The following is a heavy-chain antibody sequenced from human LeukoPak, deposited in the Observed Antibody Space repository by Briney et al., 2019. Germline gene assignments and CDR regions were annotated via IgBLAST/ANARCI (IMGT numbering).Heavy chain of an antibody. CDR2: IRYDGSNK. D-gene: IGHD2-21*02. CDR3: AKLMVVTAPTDAFDI. CDR1: GFTFSSYG. V-gene: IGHV3-30*02. J-gene: IGHJ3*02. Sequence: GGTLRLSCAASGFTFSSYGMHWVRQAPGKGLEWVAFIRYDGSNKYYADSVKGRFTISRDNSKNTLYLQMNSLRAEDTAVYYCAKLMVVTAPTDAFDIWGQGTMVTVSS.